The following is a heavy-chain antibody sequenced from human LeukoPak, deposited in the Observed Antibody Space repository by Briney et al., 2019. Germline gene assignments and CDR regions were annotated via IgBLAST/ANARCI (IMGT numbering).Heavy chain of an antibody. D-gene: IGHD2-2*01. V-gene: IGHV1-18*01. CDR3: ARDIVVVPAARKGLDY. CDR1: GYTFTSYG. J-gene: IGHJ4*02. Sequence: GASVKVSCKASGYTFTSYGISWVRQAPGQGLEWMGWISAYNGNTNYAQKLQGRVTMTTDTSTSTAYMELRSLRSDDTAVYYCARDIVVVPAARKGLDYWGQGTLVTVSS. CDR2: ISAYNGNT.